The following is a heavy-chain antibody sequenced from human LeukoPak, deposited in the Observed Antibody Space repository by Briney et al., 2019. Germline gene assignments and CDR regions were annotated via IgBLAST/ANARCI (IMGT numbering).Heavy chain of an antibody. CDR1: GGTYSSYA. Sequence: SVKVSCKASGGTYSSYAISWVRQAPGQGLEWTEGIIPIFGTANYAQKFQGRVAITADESTSTAYMELSSLRSEDTAVYYCARDANRYSYGSWGQGTLVTVSS. V-gene: IGHV1-69*13. D-gene: IGHD5-18*01. J-gene: IGHJ5*02. CDR3: ARDANRYSYGS. CDR2: IIPIFGTA.